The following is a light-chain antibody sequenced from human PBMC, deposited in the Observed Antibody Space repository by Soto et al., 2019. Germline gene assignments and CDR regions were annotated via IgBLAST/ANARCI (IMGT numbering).Light chain of an antibody. CDR1: QGISSW. Sequence: DIQMTQSPSFVSASVGDRVTITCRTSQGISSWLAWYQQKPGKAPKLLIYGASRLQSGVPSRFSGSGSGTDFTLIVSSLQPEDFATYYCQQANTFPYTFGQGTKLEIK. CDR2: GAS. CDR3: QQANTFPYT. J-gene: IGKJ2*01. V-gene: IGKV1-12*01.